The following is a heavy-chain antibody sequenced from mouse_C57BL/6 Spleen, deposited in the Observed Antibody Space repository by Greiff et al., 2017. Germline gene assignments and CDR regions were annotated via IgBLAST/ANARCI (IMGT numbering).Heavy chain of an antibody. Sequence: VQLKESGPELVKPGASVKISCKASGYSFTGYYMHWVKQSSEKSLEWIGEINPSTGGTSYNQKFKGKATLTVDKSSSTAYMQLKSLTSEDSAVYYCARSFDGYYNWYFDVWGTGTTVTVSS. CDR1: GYSFTGYY. CDR3: ARSFDGYYNWYFDV. D-gene: IGHD2-3*01. CDR2: INPSTGGT. J-gene: IGHJ1*03. V-gene: IGHV1-43*01.